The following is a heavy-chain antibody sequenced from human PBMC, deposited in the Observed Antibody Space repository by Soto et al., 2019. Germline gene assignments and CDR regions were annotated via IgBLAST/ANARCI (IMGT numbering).Heavy chain of an antibody. J-gene: IGHJ4*02. V-gene: IGHV3-23*01. CDR1: GFSFSTYA. CDR2: ISGSGGST. CDR3: AKNADSSGYYYVIDY. D-gene: IGHD3-22*01. Sequence: GGSLRLSCAASGFSFSTYAMSWVRQAPGKGLEWVSTISGSGGSTYYADSVKGRFTISRDNSKNTLYLQMNSLRAEDTAVYYCAKNADSSGYYYVIDYWGQGTLVTVSS.